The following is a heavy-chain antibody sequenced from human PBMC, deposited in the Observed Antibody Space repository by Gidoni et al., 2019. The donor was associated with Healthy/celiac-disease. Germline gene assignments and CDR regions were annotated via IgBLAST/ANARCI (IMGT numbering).Heavy chain of an antibody. CDR1: GGSFSGYY. D-gene: IGHD2-15*01. CDR3: ARERGYCSGGSCYSVQYYYYGMDV. Sequence: QVQLQQWGAGLLKPSETLSLTCAVYGGSFSGYYWSWLRQPPGKGLEWIGEINHRGSTNYNPSLKSRVTISVDTSKNQFSLKLSSVTAADTAVYYCARERGYCSGGSCYSVQYYYYGMDVWGQGTTVTVSS. CDR2: INHRGST. J-gene: IGHJ6*02. V-gene: IGHV4-34*01.